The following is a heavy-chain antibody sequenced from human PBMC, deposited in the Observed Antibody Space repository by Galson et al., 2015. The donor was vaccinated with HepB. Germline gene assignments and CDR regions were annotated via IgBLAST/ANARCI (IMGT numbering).Heavy chain of an antibody. Sequence: SLRLSCAASGFTVSSNYMSWVRQAPGKGLEWVSVIYSGGSTYYADSVKGRFTISRDNSKNTLYLQMNSLRAEDTAIFYCAKVAGDSGYNPLDYWGQGTLVPVSS. CDR1: GFTVSSNY. CDR3: AKVAGDSGYNPLDY. CDR2: IYSGGST. D-gene: IGHD3-22*01. V-gene: IGHV3-53*01. J-gene: IGHJ4*02.